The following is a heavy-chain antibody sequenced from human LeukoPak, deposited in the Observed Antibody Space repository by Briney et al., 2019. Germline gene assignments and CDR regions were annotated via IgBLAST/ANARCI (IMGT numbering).Heavy chain of an antibody. J-gene: IGHJ4*02. CDR1: GGSFSGYY. Sequence: SETLSLTCAVYGGSFSGYYWSWIRQPPGKGLEWIGEINHSGSTNYNPSLKSRVTISVDTSKNQFSLKLSSVTAADTAVYDCARDLLGIDYWGPGTLVTVSS. CDR3: ARDLLGIDY. CDR2: INHSGST. D-gene: IGHD6-13*01. V-gene: IGHV4-34*01.